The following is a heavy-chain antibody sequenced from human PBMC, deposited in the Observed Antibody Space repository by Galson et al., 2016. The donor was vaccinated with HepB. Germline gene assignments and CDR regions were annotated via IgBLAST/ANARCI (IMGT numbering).Heavy chain of an antibody. CDR3: AREGGEGVDY. Sequence: ETLSLTCTVSGGSISSYYWSWIRQPPGKGLEWIGYIYYSGSTNYNPSLKSRVTISVDTSKNQFSLKLSSVTAADTAVYYCAREGGEGVDYWGQGTLVTVSS. J-gene: IGHJ4*02. CDR2: IYYSGST. V-gene: IGHV4-59*01. CDR1: GGSISSYY. D-gene: IGHD3-16*01.